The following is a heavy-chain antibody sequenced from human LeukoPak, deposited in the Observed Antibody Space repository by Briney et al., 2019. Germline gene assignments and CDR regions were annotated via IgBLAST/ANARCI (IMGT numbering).Heavy chain of an antibody. D-gene: IGHD5-24*01. Sequence: ASVKVSCKASGYTFTGYYMHWVRQAPGQGLEWMGWINPNSGGTNYAQKFQGWVTMTRDTSISTAYMELSRLRSDDTAVYYCARGEGYGDYGMDVWGQGTTVTVSS. CDR3: ARGEGYGDYGMDV. J-gene: IGHJ6*02. V-gene: IGHV1-2*04. CDR1: GYTFTGYY. CDR2: INPNSGGT.